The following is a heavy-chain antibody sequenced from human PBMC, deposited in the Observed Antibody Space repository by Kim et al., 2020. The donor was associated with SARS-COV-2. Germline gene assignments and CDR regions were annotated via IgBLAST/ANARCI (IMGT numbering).Heavy chain of an antibody. CDR1: GGSFSGYY. CDR2: IHHTGST. V-gene: IGHV4-34*01. Sequence: SETLSLTCGVYGGSFSGYYWSWIRQPPGKGLEWIGEIHHTGSTNYNPSLKRRVSISIDTSRNQLSLKLSSVTAADTAVYYCARGVDRVYYFDYWGQGTL. CDR3: ARGVDRVYYFDY. D-gene: IGHD6-6*01. J-gene: IGHJ4*02.